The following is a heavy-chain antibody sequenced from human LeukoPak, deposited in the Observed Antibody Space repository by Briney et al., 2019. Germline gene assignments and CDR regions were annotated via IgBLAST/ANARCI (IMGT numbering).Heavy chain of an antibody. CDR3: ARARNYDFWSGSLGAYYFDY. CDR1: GYTFTSYY. V-gene: IGHV1-46*01. D-gene: IGHD3-3*01. J-gene: IGHJ4*02. Sequence: ASVKVSCKASGYTFTSYYMHWVRQAPGQGLEWMGIINPSGGSTSYAQKFQGRVTMARDMSTSTVYMELSSLRSEDTAVYYCARARNYDFWSGSLGAYYFDYWGQGTLVTVSS. CDR2: INPSGGST.